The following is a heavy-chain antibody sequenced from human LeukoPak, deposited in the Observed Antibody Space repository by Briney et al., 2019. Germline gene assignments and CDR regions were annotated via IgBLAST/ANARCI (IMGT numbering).Heavy chain of an antibody. CDR2: ISGNTLTI. CDR1: GFTFSNYA. D-gene: IGHD3-9*01. J-gene: IGHJ4*02. V-gene: IGHV3-23*01. Sequence: GGSLRLCCAAPGFTFSNYAMSWFRQAPGKGLEWLSSISGNTLTIYYADSVKGRVTISRDNSKNTLYLQMNSLKAEDTVFFFKQKTAYDISTGYIHFGYWGQGTLVTVSS. CDR3: QKTAYDISTGYIHFGY.